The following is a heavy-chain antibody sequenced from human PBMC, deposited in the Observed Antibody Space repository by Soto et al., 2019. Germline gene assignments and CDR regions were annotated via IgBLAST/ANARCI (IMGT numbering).Heavy chain of an antibody. V-gene: IGHV3-23*01. Sequence: EVQLLESGGGLVQPGGSLRLSCAASRFTFSSYAMRWVRQAPGKGLEWVSAISGSGGSTYYADSVKGRFTISRDNSKNTLYLQMNSLRAEDTAVYYCAKAGGFGGYWYFDLWGRGTLVTVSS. J-gene: IGHJ2*01. CDR2: ISGSGGST. CDR3: AKAGGFGGYWYFDL. D-gene: IGHD3-10*01. CDR1: RFTFSSYA.